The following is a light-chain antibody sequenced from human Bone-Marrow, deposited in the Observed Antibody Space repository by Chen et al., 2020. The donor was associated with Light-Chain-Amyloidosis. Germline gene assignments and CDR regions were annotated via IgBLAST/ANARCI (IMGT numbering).Light chain of an antibody. J-gene: IGLJ2*01. CDR3: QSADSSGTYEVI. V-gene: IGLV3-25*03. CDR2: RDT. Sequence: SYELTQPPSVSVSPGQTASITCSGDELPTNYAYWYQQKPGQAPVLVIHRDTERPSGISERFSGSSSGTTATLTISGVQAEDEADYHCQSADSSGTYEVIFGGGTKLTVL. CDR1: ELPTNY.